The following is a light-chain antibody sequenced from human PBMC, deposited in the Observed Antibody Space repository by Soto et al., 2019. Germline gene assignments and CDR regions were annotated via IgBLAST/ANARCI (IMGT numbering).Light chain of an antibody. CDR2: GAS. Sequence: EIVLTQSPGTLSLSPGERATLSCRASQSVSSSYLAWYQQKPGQAPRLLIYGASSRATGIPDRFSGSGSGTDFTLTISGREPEDFAVYYCQQYGSSPTFGGGTKVEIK. J-gene: IGKJ4*01. V-gene: IGKV3-20*01. CDR1: QSVSSSY. CDR3: QQYGSSPT.